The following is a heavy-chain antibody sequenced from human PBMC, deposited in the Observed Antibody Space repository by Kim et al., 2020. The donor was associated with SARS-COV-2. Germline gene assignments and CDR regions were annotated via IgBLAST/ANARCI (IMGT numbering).Heavy chain of an antibody. CDR2: IIPIFGTA. V-gene: IGHV1-69*13. Sequence: SVKVSCKASGGTFSSYAISWVRQAPGQGLEWMGGIIPIFGTANYAQKFQGRVTITADESTSTAYMELSSLRSEDTAVYYCAGCFWPSVGGYYYYGMDVWGQGTTITVSS. D-gene: IGHD3-10*01. CDR1: GGTFSSYA. CDR3: AGCFWPSVGGYYYYGMDV. J-gene: IGHJ6*02.